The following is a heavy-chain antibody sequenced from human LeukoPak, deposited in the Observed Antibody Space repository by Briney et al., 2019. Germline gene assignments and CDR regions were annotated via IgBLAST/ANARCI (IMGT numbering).Heavy chain of an antibody. Sequence: PSETLSLTCAVYGGSFSGYYWSWIRQPPGKGLEWIGEINHSGSTNYNPSLKSRVTISVDTSKNQFSLKLSSVTAADTAVYYCARSGLWFGEFHAEIDYWGQGTLVTVSS. CDR2: INHSGST. J-gene: IGHJ4*02. CDR1: GGSFSGYY. D-gene: IGHD3-10*01. CDR3: ARSGLWFGEFHAEIDY. V-gene: IGHV4-34*01.